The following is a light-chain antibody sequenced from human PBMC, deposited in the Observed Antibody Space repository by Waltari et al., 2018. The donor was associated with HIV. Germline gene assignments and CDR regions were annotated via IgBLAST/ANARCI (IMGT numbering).Light chain of an antibody. V-gene: IGLV1-44*01. J-gene: IGLJ3*02. CDR1: SSYIGRKT. CDR3: AAWDDSLNVCV. Sequence: QSVLTQPLSASGTPAQLLTIPCSGGSSYIGRKTVDWYQQVPGLATKLLNYSNDQRPSGIPDRFSGSKSGTSASLAVSGLQSEDEADYYCAAWDDSLNVCVFGGGTKLTVL. CDR2: SND.